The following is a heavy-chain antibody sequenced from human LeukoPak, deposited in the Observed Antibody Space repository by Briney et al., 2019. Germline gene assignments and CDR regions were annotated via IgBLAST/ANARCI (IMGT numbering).Heavy chain of an antibody. Sequence: GGSLRLSCAASEFTFSSYAMSWVRQAPGKGLEWVSAISGSGGSTYYADSVKGRFTISRDNSKNTLYLQMNSLRAEDTAVYYCAKVPYYYDSSGSTDAFDIWGQGTMVTVSS. CDR2: ISGSGGST. D-gene: IGHD3-22*01. CDR1: EFTFSSYA. V-gene: IGHV3-23*01. CDR3: AKVPYYYDSSGSTDAFDI. J-gene: IGHJ3*02.